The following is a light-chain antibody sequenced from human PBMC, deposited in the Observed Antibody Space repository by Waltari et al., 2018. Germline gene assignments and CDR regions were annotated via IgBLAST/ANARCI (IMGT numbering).Light chain of an antibody. CDR3: CSYAGSYSHVV. CDR2: DVS. J-gene: IGLJ2*01. Sequence: QSALTQPRSVSGSPGPSVTISCTGTSSDVGGYNYVSWYQQHPGKAPKLMIYDVSKRPSGVPYLFSGSKSGNTASLTISGLQAEDEADYYCCSYAGSYSHVVFGGGTKLTVL. CDR1: SSDVGGYNY. V-gene: IGLV2-11*01.